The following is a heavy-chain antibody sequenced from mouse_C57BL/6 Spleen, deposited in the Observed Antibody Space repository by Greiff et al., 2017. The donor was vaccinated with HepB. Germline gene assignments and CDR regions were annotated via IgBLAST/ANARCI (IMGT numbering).Heavy chain of an antibody. CDR2: ISYSGST. CDR1: GYSITSGYD. J-gene: IGHJ1*03. CDR3: ARDEVYDYGRGGYFDV. V-gene: IGHV3-1*01. D-gene: IGHD1-1*01. Sequence: EVHLVESGPGMVKPSQSLSLTCTVTGYSITSGYDWHWIRHFPGNKLEWMGYISYSGSTNYNPSLKSRISITHDTSKNHFFLKLNSVTTEDTATYYCARDEVYDYGRGGYFDVWGTGTTVTVSS.